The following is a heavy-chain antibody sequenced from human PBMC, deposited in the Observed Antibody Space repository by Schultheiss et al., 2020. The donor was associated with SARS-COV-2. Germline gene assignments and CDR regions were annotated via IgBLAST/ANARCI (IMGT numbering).Heavy chain of an antibody. Sequence: GGSLRLSCAASGFTFSSYSMNWVRQAPGKGLEWVSSISSSSSYIYYADSVKGRFTISRDNAKNSLYLQMNSLRAEDTAVYYCARDTGATPLFGYWGQGTQVTVSS. D-gene: IGHD1-26*01. J-gene: IGHJ4*02. CDR1: GFTFSSYS. CDR2: ISSSSSYI. CDR3: ARDTGATPLFGY. V-gene: IGHV3-21*01.